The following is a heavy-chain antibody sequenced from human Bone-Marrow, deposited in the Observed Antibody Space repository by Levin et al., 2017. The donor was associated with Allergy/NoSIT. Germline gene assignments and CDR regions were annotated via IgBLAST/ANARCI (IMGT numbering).Heavy chain of an antibody. D-gene: IGHD5-12*01. J-gene: IGHJ6*02. Sequence: SQTLSLTCSVSGDSISTETYNWDWIRQPAGKGLEWIGTSYSSGTTYYNPSLRSRVTISVDTSKNQFSLILTSVTAADTAVYYCARRYIGYDHVDGWGQGTTVTVSS. CDR1: GDSISTETYN. V-gene: IGHV4-39*01. CDR3: ARRYIGYDHVDG. CDR2: SYSSGTT.